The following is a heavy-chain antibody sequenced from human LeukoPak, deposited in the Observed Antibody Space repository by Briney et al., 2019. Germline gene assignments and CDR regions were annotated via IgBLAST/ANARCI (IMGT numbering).Heavy chain of an antibody. J-gene: IGHJ4*02. CDR2: IYSGGST. CDR3: ARSPQGFGELLMFDY. CDR1: GFTFSSYA. V-gene: IGHV3-53*01. D-gene: IGHD3-10*01. Sequence: GGSLRLSCAASGFTFSSYAMSWVRQAPGKGLEWVSVIYSGGSTYYADSVKGRFTISRDNSKNTLYLQMNSLRAEDTAVYYCARSPQGFGELLMFDYWGQGTLVTVSS.